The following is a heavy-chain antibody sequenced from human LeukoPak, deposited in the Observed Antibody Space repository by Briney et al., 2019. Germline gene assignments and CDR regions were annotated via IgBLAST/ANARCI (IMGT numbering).Heavy chain of an antibody. CDR1: GGSISSSSYY. CDR3: ARDSEYCGGDCRYYYYYYMDV. D-gene: IGHD2-21*02. V-gene: IGHV4-39*07. J-gene: IGHJ6*03. Sequence: MPSVTLSLTCTVSGGSISSSSYYWRWIRQPPGRGLEWIGRIDTSGSTNYNPSLKSRVIFSVDTSKNQFSLKLSSVTAADTAVYYCARDSEYCGGDCRYYYYYYMDVWGKGTTVTISS. CDR2: IDTSGST.